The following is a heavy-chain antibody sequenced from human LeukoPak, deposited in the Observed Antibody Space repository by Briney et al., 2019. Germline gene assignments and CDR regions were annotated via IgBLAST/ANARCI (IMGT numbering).Heavy chain of an antibody. CDR2: IIPIFGTA. CDR3: TDSSGYYSHDAFDI. J-gene: IGHJ3*02. V-gene: IGHV1-69*05. Sequence: SVKVSCKASGGTFSSYAISWVRQAPGQGLEWMGRIIPIFGTANYAQKFQGRVTITTDESTSTAYMELSSLRSEDTAVYYCTDSSGYYSHDAFDIWGQGIMVTVSS. D-gene: IGHD3-22*01. CDR1: GGTFSSYA.